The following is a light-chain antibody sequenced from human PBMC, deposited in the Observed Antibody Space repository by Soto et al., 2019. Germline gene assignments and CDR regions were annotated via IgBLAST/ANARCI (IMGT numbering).Light chain of an antibody. V-gene: IGLV2-14*01. Sequence: QSALTQPASVSGSPGQSITISCTGTSSDVGGYNYVSWYQQHPGKAPKLMIYDVSNRPSGVSNRFSGFKSGNTASLTISGLQAEDEADYYGSSYTSSSTPLYVFGTGTKVTVL. CDR3: SSYTSSSTPLYV. CDR1: SSDVGGYNY. CDR2: DVS. J-gene: IGLJ1*01.